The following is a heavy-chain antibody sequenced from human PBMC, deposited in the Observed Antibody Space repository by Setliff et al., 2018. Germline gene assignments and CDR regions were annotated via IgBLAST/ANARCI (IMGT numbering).Heavy chain of an antibody. Sequence: GGSLRLSCAASGFTFSNYWMSWVRQTPGKGLEWVAHVKQDGSEKYYVDSVKGRFIISRDNAKNSLYLQMNSLRDEDTAVYYCARERVGRYYYYHMDVWGKGTTVTVSS. V-gene: IGHV3-7*03. CDR3: ARERVGRYYYYHMDV. D-gene: IGHD1-26*01. CDR1: GFTFSNYW. J-gene: IGHJ6*03. CDR2: VKQDGSEK.